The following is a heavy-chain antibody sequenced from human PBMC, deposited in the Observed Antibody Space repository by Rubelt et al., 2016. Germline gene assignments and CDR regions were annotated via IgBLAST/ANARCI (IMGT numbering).Heavy chain of an antibody. Sequence: PGKGLEWVAVIWYDGSNKYYADSVKGRFTISRDNSKNTLYLQMNSLRAEDTAVYYCATGLGYFDLWGRGTLVTVSS. CDR3: ATGLGYFDL. V-gene: IGHV3-33*01. D-gene: IGHD6-19*01. J-gene: IGHJ2*01. CDR2: IWYDGSNK.